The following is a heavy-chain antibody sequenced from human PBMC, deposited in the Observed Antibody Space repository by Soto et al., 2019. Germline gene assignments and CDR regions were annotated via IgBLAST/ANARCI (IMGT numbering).Heavy chain of an antibody. CDR3: ARDMDYSNYVGGA. J-gene: IGHJ4*02. V-gene: IGHV3-48*02. CDR1: GFTFSSYT. D-gene: IGHD4-4*01. Sequence: AGGSLRLSCAASGFTFSSYTMNWVRQAPGKGLEWISYISTRGNVIKYADSVKGRFTVSRDNAKSSLYLQMNSLRHEDTATYYCARDMDYSNYVGGAWGQGTLVTVSS. CDR2: ISTRGNVI.